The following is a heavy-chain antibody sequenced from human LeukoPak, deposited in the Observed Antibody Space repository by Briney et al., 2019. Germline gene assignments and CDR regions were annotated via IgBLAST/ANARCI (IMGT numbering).Heavy chain of an antibody. CDR1: GYTFTGYY. Sequence: ASVKVSCKASGYTFTGYYMHWVRQAPGQGLEWMGWINPNSGGTNYAQKFQGRVTMTRDTSISTAYMELTRLRSDDTAVYYCARERNCSGGSCSDAFDIWGQETMVTVSS. V-gene: IGHV1-2*02. CDR3: ARERNCSGGSCSDAFDI. D-gene: IGHD2-15*01. J-gene: IGHJ3*02. CDR2: INPNSGGT.